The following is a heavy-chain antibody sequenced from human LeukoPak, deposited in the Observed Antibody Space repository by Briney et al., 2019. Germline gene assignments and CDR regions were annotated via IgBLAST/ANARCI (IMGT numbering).Heavy chain of an antibody. Sequence: SETLSLTCTVSGGSISSYYWSWIRHPPGKGLEWVGEINHSGSTNYNPSPKSRVTISVDTSKNQFSLKLSSVTAADTAVYYCATDGSYRYFDYWGQGTLVTVSS. V-gene: IGHV4-34*01. CDR3: ATDGSYRYFDY. J-gene: IGHJ4*02. CDR1: GGSISSYY. CDR2: INHSGST. D-gene: IGHD1-26*01.